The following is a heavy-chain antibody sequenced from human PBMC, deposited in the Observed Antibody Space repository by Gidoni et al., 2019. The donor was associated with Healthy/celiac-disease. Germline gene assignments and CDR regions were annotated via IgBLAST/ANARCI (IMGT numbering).Heavy chain of an antibody. Sequence: QVQLVESGGGVVQPGRSLRLSCAASGFTFSSYGMHWVRQAPGKGLEWVAVISYDGRNKYYADSVKGRFTISRDNSKNTLYLQMNSLRAEDTAVYYCAKDKTILGGFDYWGQGTLVTVSS. J-gene: IGHJ4*02. CDR2: ISYDGRNK. D-gene: IGHD3-16*01. V-gene: IGHV3-30*18. CDR3: AKDKTILGGFDY. CDR1: GFTFSSYG.